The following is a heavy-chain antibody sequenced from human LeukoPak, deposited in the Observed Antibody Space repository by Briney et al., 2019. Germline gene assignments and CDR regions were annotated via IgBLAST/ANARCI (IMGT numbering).Heavy chain of an antibody. CDR2: IKEDGREK. J-gene: IGHJ5*02. CDR3: ARDPSGDSGSFP. CDR1: RFTSSSSW. D-gene: IGHD1-26*01. V-gene: IGHV3-7*04. Sequence: GGSLRLSCAPSRFTSSSSWMRWVRPAPGKGLEWVSNIKEDGREKYNVDSVKGRFTISRDNAKNSLYLQMNSLRAEDTAVYYCARDPSGDSGSFPWGQGTLVTVSS.